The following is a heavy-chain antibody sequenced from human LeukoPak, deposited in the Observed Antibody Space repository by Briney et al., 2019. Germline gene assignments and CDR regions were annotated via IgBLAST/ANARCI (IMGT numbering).Heavy chain of an antibody. CDR3: AKEYSSSSDAFDI. J-gene: IGHJ3*02. CDR2: ISYDGSHK. V-gene: IGHV3-30*04. D-gene: IGHD6-6*01. Sequence: GRSLRLSCAASAFTFSRYAMHWVRQAPGKGLECVTLISYDGSHKDYADSVKGRFTISRDNSKNTLYLQMNSLRAEDTAVYYCAKEYSSSSDAFDIWGQGTMVTVSS. CDR1: AFTFSRYA.